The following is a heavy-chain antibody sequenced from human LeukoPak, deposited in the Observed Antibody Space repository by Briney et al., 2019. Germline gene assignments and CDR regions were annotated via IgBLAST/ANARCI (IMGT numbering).Heavy chain of an antibody. Sequence: PSETLSLTCTVSGGSISSGGYYWSWIRQHPGKGLEWIGYIYYSGSTYYNPSLKSRVTISVDTSKNQFSLKLSSVTAADTAVYYCARAGVGGYSYVFDYWGQGTLVTVSS. CDR3: ARAGVGGYSYVFDY. V-gene: IGHV4-31*03. CDR2: IYYSGST. CDR1: GGSISSGGYY. D-gene: IGHD5-18*01. J-gene: IGHJ4*02.